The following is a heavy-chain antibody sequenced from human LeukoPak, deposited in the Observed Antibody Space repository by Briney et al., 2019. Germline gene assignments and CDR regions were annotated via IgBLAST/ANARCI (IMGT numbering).Heavy chain of an antibody. CDR1: GFTFSSYE. CDR3: AKNRYCSGNTCFKDAFDI. D-gene: IGHD2-15*01. V-gene: IGHV3-23*01. CDR2: ITGSGSST. Sequence: GGSLRLSCAASGFTFSSYEMNWVRQAPGKGLEWVSLITGSGSSTFYADSVKGRFTISRDNSKNTLYLEMSGLRAEDTAMYYCAKNRYCSGNTCFKDAFDIWGQGTMVTVSS. J-gene: IGHJ3*02.